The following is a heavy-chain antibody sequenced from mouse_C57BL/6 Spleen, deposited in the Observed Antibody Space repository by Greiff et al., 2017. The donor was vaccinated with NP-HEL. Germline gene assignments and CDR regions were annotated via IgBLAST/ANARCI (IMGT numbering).Heavy chain of an antibody. CDR2: ISYSGST. CDR1: GYSITSDY. J-gene: IGHJ1*03. Sequence: EVKLQESGPGLAKPSQTLSLTCSVTGYSITSDYWNWIRKFPGNKLEYMGYISYSGSTYYNPSLKSRISITRDTSKNQYYLQLNSVTTEDTATYYCARLGYYYGSSYGYFDVWGTGTTVTVSS. CDR3: ARLGYYYGSSYGYFDV. D-gene: IGHD1-1*01. V-gene: IGHV3-8*01.